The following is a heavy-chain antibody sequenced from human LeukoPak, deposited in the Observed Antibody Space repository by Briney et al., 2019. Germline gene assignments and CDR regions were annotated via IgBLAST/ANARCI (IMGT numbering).Heavy chain of an antibody. J-gene: IGHJ4*02. V-gene: IGHV4-59*01. CDR2: IYYSGST. D-gene: IGHD3-22*01. CDR1: GGSISSYY. Sequence: SETLSLTCTVSGGSISSYYWSWIRQPPGKGLEWIGYIYYSGSTNYNPSLKSRVTISVDTSKNQFSLKLSSVTAADTAVYYCARVTYYYDSSGYYPGHSDYWGQGTLVTVSS. CDR3: ARVTYYYDSSGYYPGHSDY.